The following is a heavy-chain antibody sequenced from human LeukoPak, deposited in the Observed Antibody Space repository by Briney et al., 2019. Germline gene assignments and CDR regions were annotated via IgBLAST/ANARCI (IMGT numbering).Heavy chain of an antibody. CDR3: ARDGGGVSSWVSH. CDR2: IDPGDSFT. CDR1: GYRFTTYW. Sequence: GESLKISCKGSGYRFTTYWIGWVRQMPGKGLEWMGRIDPGDSFTKYRPSLEGRVTISADKSLSTVYLQWSSLKASDTAIYYCARDGGGVSSWVSHWGQGTLVTVSS. J-gene: IGHJ4*02. V-gene: IGHV5-10-1*01. D-gene: IGHD2-8*02.